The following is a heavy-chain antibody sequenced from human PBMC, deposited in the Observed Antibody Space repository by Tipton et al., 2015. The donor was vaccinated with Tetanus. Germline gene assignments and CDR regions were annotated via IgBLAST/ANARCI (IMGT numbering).Heavy chain of an antibody. CDR1: GFTFSNYA. D-gene: IGHD3-10*01. CDR2: ISSTTAYI. J-gene: IGHJ4*02. Sequence: SLRLSCAASGFTFSNYAMIWVRQAPGKGLEWVSAISSTTAYIDYADSVKGRFTISRDNGKNSVYLQMNSLGVEDSAVYFRASGGSLDYWGRGTLVTVAS. CDR3: ASGGSLDY. V-gene: IGHV3-21*01.